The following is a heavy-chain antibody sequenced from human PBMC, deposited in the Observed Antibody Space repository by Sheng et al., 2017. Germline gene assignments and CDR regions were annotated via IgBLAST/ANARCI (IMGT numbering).Heavy chain of an antibody. Sequence: QVQLVQSGAEVKKPGSSVKVSCKASGGTFSSYAISWVRQAPGQGLEWMGGIIPIFGTANYAQKFQGRVTITTDESTSTAYMELSSLRSEDTAVYYCARDRRYYDSSGYYYFDYWGQGTLVTVSS. J-gene: IGHJ4*02. CDR2: IIPIFGTA. V-gene: IGHV1-69*05. CDR1: GGTFSSYA. CDR3: ARDRRYYDSSGYYYFDY. D-gene: IGHD3-22*01.